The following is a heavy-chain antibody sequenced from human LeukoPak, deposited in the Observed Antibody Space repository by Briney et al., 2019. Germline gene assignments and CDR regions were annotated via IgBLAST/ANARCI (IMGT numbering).Heavy chain of an antibody. D-gene: IGHD4-17*01. V-gene: IGHV3-74*01. Sequence: PGRSLRLSCAASGFTFHDYAMHWVRQAPGKGLEWVSRINSDGSSTSYADSVKGRFTISRDNAKNTLYLQMNSLRAEDTAVYYCARDGIYGDYRFDIWGQGTMVTVSS. CDR3: ARDGIYGDYRFDI. CDR2: INSDGSST. J-gene: IGHJ3*02. CDR1: GFTFHDYA.